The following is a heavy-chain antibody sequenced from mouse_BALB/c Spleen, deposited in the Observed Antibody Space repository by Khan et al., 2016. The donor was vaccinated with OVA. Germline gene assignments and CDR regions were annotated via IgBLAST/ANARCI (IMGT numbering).Heavy chain of an antibody. CDR1: GYTFTDYY. CDR2: TYPGSGNT. V-gene: IGHV1-77*01. J-gene: IGHJ2*01. D-gene: IGHD2-3*01. Sequence: QVQLQQPGTELARPGASVKLSCKASGYTFTDYYITWVKQRSRQGLEWIGETYPGSGNTYYNENFKVKASLTADKSSNTAYMQLTSLTTDDSAVYFCARVDTTSLDCWGQGTTLTVSS. CDR3: ARVDTTSLDC.